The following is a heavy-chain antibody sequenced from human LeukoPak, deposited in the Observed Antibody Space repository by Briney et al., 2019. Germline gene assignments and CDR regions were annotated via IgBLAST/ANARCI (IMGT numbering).Heavy chain of an antibody. Sequence: SETLSLTCTVSGGSISSYYWSWIRQPPGKGLEWIGCIYYSGSTNYNPSLKSRVTISVDTSKNQFSLKLSSVTAADTAVYYCASLYSSSRDFWGQGTLVTVSS. CDR3: ASLYSSSRDF. V-gene: IGHV4-59*01. D-gene: IGHD6-13*01. J-gene: IGHJ4*02. CDR1: GGSISSYY. CDR2: IYYSGST.